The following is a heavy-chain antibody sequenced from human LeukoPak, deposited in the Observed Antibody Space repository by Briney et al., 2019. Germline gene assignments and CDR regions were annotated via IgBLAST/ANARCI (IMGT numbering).Heavy chain of an antibody. Sequence: ASVKVSCKVSGNTLSELSMHWVRQALGKGPEWMGGFDPEDGETIYAQKFQGRVTMTEDTSTDTAYMELSSLRSEDTAVYYCATWVRFRPILVDAFDMWGKGTMVTVSP. J-gene: IGHJ3*02. CDR1: GNTLSELS. D-gene: IGHD2-21*01. CDR3: ATWVRFRPILVDAFDM. CDR2: FDPEDGET. V-gene: IGHV1-24*01.